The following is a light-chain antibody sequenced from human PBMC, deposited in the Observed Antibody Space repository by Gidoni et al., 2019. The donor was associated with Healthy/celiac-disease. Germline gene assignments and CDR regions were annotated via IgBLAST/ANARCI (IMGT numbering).Light chain of an antibody. J-gene: IGKJ4*01. CDR3: QQYGSSPPLT. CDR2: CAS. Sequence: EIVLTQSPGTLSLSPGERATLSCRASKSVSSSYLAWYQQKPGQAPRLLIYCASSRATGIPDRFSGSGSGTDFTLTSSRLEPEDFAVYYCQQYGSSPPLTFGGGTKVEIK. V-gene: IGKV3-20*01. CDR1: KSVSSSY.